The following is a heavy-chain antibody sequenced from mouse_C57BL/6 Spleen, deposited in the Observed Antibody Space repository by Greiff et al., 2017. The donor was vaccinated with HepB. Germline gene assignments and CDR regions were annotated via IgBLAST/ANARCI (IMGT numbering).Heavy chain of an antibody. CDR3: ASSGYYGSSWMAY. V-gene: IGHV1-80*01. D-gene: IGHD1-1*01. CDR2: IYPGDGDT. J-gene: IGHJ3*01. CDR1: GYAFSSYW. Sequence: VQLQESGAELVKPGASVKISCKASGYAFSSYWMNWVKQRPGKGLEWIGQIYPGDGDTNYNGKFKGKATLTADKSSSTAYMQLSSLTSEDSAVYFCASSGYYGSSWMAYWGQGTLVTVSA.